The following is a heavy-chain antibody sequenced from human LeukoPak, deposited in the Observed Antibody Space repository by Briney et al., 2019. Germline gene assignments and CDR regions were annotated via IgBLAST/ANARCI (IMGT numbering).Heavy chain of an antibody. V-gene: IGHV1-2*02. CDR2: INPDSGGT. CDR3: ARVSTVTTYATYWYFDL. Sequence: GASVKVSCKASGCTFTGYYMHWVRQAPGQGLEWMGWINPDSGGTNYAQKFQGRVTMTRDTSISTAYMELSRLTSDDTAVYYCARVSTVTTYATYWYFDLWGRGTLVTVSS. CDR1: GCTFTGYY. J-gene: IGHJ2*01. D-gene: IGHD4-17*01.